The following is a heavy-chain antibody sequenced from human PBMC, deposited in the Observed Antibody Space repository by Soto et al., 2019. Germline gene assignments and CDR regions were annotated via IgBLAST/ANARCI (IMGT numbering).Heavy chain of an antibody. CDR1: GGTFNNYA. CDR2: TIPVSGTA. D-gene: IGHD6-13*01. CDR3: ASSSGTSWYGDW. Sequence: QVQLVQSGAEGKKPGSSVKVSCRASGGTFNNYAVTWVRQAPGQGLEWMGGTIPVSGTANYAQQFQGRVRITAAESTNTVSMELSRLRSEATAMYYCASSSGTSWYGDWWGQGTLVTVSS. V-gene: IGHV1-69*01. J-gene: IGHJ4*02.